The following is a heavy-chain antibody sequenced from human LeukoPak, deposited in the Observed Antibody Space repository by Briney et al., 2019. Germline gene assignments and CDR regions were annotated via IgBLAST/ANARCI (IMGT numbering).Heavy chain of an antibody. Sequence: ASVKVSCKASGYTFTGYYMHWVRQAPGQGLEWMGCINPNSGGTNYAQKFQGRVTMTRDTSISTDYMERSRLRSDDTAVYYCARKLSPTGSEHAFDIWGQGTMVTVSS. CDR2: INPNSGGT. CDR1: GYTFTGYY. CDR3: ARKLSPTGSEHAFDI. D-gene: IGHD1-7*01. J-gene: IGHJ3*02. V-gene: IGHV1-2*02.